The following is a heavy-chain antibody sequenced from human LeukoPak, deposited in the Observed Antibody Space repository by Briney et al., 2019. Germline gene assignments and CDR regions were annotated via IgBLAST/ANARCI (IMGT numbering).Heavy chain of an antibody. Sequence: PGGSLRLSCAASGFTFDDYAMHWVRRAPGKGLEWVSGISWNSGSIGYADSVKGRFTISRDNAKNSLYLQMNSLRAEDTALYYCAKSPYYDILTGSFDYWGQGTLVTVSS. CDR2: ISWNSGSI. D-gene: IGHD3-9*01. J-gene: IGHJ4*02. V-gene: IGHV3-9*01. CDR1: GFTFDDYA. CDR3: AKSPYYDILTGSFDY.